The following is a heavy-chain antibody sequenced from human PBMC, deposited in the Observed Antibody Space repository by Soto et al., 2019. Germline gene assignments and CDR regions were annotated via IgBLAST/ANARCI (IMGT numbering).Heavy chain of an antibody. V-gene: IGHV4-59*08. CDR1: GGSISSYY. CDR3: AGINPLYYYYGMDV. CDR2: IYYSGST. D-gene: IGHD3-16*01. Sequence: QVQLQESGPGLVKPSETLSLTCTVSGGSISSYYWSWIRQPPGKGLEWIGYIYYSGSTDYNPSLKSRVTISVDTSKNQFSLKLSSVTAADTAVYYCAGINPLYYYYGMDVWGQWTTVTVSS. J-gene: IGHJ6*02.